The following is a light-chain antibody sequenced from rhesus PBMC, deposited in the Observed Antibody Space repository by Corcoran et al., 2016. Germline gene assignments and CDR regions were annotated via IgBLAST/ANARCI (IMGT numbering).Light chain of an antibody. Sequence: DIQMTQSPSSLPASVGDTVTITCRASQGISINLAWYQQKPGKVPKLLIYYASTLQSGVPSRFSGSGSGTDCTLTISSLQPEEFATYYCQHGNGTPPTFGQGTKVEIK. V-gene: IGKV1-25*01. J-gene: IGKJ1*01. CDR3: QHGNGTPPT. CDR1: QGISIN. CDR2: YAS.